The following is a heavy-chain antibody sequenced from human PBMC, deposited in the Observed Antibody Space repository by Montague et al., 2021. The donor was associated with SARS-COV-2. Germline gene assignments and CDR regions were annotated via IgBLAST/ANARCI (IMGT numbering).Heavy chain of an antibody. CDR2: ISSSGSTM. D-gene: IGHD3-3*01. CDR3: ARGGTYYDFWSGFYNYYYAMDV. J-gene: IGHJ6*02. V-gene: IGHV3-48*03. Sequence: SLRLSCAASGFTFSFYEMNWVRQAPGKGLEWVSYISSSGSTMYYPDSVXGRFTISRDNAKNSLYLQMVSLRAEDTAVYFCARGGTYYDFWSGFYNYYYAMDVWGQGTTVTVSS. CDR1: GFTFSFYE.